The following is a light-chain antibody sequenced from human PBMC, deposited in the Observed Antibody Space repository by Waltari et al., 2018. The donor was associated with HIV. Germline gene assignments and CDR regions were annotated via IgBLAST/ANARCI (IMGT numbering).Light chain of an antibody. Sequence: DIQMTQSPSSLSASVGDRVTITCRSSQSIRSNLNWYQQKPGKAPKLLIYAASSLQSGVPSRFSGSGSGTDFTLTISSLQPEDFVTYHCEQSYNNPRTFGQGTKVEIK. CDR1: QSIRSN. V-gene: IGKV1-39*01. J-gene: IGKJ1*01. CDR2: AAS. CDR3: EQSYNNPRT.